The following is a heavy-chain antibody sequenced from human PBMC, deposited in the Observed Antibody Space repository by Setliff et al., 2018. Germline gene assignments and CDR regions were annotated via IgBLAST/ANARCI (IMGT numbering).Heavy chain of an antibody. D-gene: IGHD4-4*01. V-gene: IGHV1-46*01. CDR1: GFTFTTFY. Sequence: ASVKVSCKTSGFTFTTFYIHWVRQAPGQGLEWMMMINPTGGLTRYAQKFQGRVTLTRDTSTSTVYLDLSSLRFEDTAIYYCARGDYSNPCDYWGQGTLVTVSS. J-gene: IGHJ4*02. CDR2: INPTGGLT. CDR3: ARGDYSNPCDY.